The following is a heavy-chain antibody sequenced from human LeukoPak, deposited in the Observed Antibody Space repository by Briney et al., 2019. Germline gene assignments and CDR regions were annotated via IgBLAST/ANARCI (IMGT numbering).Heavy chain of an antibody. CDR2: INHSGST. Sequence: SETLSLTCAVYGGSSSGYYWSWIRQPPGKGLEWIGEINHSGSTNYNPSLKSRVTISVDTSKNQFSLKLSSVTAADTAVYYCAREKIRRDYYGSGSYSWFDPWGQGTLVTVSS. J-gene: IGHJ5*02. V-gene: IGHV4-34*01. CDR1: GGSSSGYY. D-gene: IGHD3-10*01. CDR3: AREKIRRDYYGSGSYSWFDP.